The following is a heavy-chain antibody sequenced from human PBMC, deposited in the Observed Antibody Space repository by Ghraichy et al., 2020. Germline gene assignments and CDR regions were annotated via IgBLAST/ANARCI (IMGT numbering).Heavy chain of an antibody. J-gene: IGHJ3*02. Sequence: SETLSLTCTVSGGSISSYYWSWIRQPPGKGLEWIGYIYYSGSTNYNPSLKSRVTISVDTSKNQFSLKLSSVTAADTAVYYCARLGATAFDIWGQGTMVTVSS. CDR2: IYYSGST. D-gene: IGHD1-26*01. CDR3: ARLGATAFDI. V-gene: IGHV4-59*08. CDR1: GGSISSYY.